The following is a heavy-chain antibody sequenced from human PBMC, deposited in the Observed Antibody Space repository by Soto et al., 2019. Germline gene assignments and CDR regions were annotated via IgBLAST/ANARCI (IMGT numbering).Heavy chain of an antibody. D-gene: IGHD4-17*01. CDR2: ISSSSSYI. V-gene: IGHV3-21*01. Sequence: EVQLVESGGGLVKPGGSLRLSCAASGFTFSSYSMNWVRQAPGKGLEWVSSISSSSSYIYYADSVKGRFTISRDNAKNSLYLQMNRLRDEDTGVYYCARYERMTTLTTLDYYFDYWGQGIMVTVSS. CDR1: GFTFSSYS. CDR3: ARYERMTTLTTLDYYFDY. J-gene: IGHJ4*02.